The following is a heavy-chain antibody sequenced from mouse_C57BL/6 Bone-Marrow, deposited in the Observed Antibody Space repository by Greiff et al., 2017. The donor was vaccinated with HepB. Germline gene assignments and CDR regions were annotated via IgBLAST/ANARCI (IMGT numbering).Heavy chain of an antibody. CDR2: IDPSDSYT. D-gene: IGHD1-1*01. Sequence: VQLQQPGAELVKPGASVKLSCKASGYTFTSYWMQWVKQRPGQGLEWIGEIDPSDSYTNYNQKFKGKATLTVDTSSSTAYMQLSSLTSEDSAVYYCARGYYGWFAYWGQGTLVTVSA. CDR3: ARGYYGWFAY. CDR1: GYTFTSYW. V-gene: IGHV1-50*01. J-gene: IGHJ3*01.